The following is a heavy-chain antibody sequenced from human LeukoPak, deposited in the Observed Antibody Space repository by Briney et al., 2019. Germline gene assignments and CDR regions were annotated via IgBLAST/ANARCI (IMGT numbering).Heavy chain of an antibody. CDR2: ITGSGKNT. V-gene: IGHV3-23*01. D-gene: IGHD2-2*01. CDR1: GFIFSSYS. Sequence: PGGSLRLSCAASGFIFSSYSMSWVRQAPGKGLEWVSVITGSGKNTYYADSVKGRFTISRDNSKNTLYLQMNSLRAEDTAIYYCAKSIVVVPGPYYYGMDVWGQGTTVTVSS. CDR3: AKSIVVVPGPYYYGMDV. J-gene: IGHJ6*02.